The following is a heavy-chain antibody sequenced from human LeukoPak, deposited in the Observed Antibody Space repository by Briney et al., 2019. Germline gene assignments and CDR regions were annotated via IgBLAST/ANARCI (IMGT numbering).Heavy chain of an antibody. CDR1: GFTFSSYA. Sequence: PGGSLRLSCAASGFTFSSYAMHWVRQAPGKGLEWVAVISYDGSNKYYADSVKGRFTISRDNSKNTLYLQMNSLRAEDTAVYYCARGAKSSGSYYYYWGQGTLVTVSS. CDR3: ARGAKSSGSYYYY. CDR2: ISYDGSNK. J-gene: IGHJ4*02. D-gene: IGHD3-10*01. V-gene: IGHV3-30-3*01.